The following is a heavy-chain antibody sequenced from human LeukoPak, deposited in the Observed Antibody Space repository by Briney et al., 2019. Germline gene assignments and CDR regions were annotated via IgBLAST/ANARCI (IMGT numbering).Heavy chain of an antibody. D-gene: IGHD5-18*01. J-gene: IGHJ6*02. CDR1: GGSISSYY. CDR3: ARSDTAMVKGMDV. CDR2: IYYSGST. V-gene: IGHV4-59*08. Sequence: SETLSLTCTVSGGSISSYYWSWIRQPPGKGLEWLGYIYYSGSTNYNPSLKSRVTISVDTSKNQFSLKLSSVTAADTAVYYCARSDTAMVKGMDVWGQGTTVTVSS.